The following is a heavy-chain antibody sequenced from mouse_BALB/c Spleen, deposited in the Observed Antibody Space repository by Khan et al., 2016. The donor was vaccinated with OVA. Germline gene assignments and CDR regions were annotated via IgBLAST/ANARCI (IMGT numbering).Heavy chain of an antibody. CDR2: INTYTGEP. CDR3: ARVGYYGTMDY. J-gene: IGHJ4*01. V-gene: IGHV9-3-1*01. D-gene: IGHD1-1*01. CDR1: GYTFTNYG. Sequence: QIQLVQSGPELMKPGETVKISCKASGYTFTNYGMNWVKQAPGKGLKWMGWINTYTGEPAYADDFKGRFAFSLETSASTAYLQINNLTNEDTATYFCARVGYYGTMDYWGQGTSVTVSS.